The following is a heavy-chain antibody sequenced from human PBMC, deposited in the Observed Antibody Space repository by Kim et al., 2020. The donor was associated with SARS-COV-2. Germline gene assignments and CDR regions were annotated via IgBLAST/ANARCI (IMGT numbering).Heavy chain of an antibody. D-gene: IGHD6-19*01. V-gene: IGHV3-23*01. Sequence: GGSLRLSCAASGFSFSSFAMSWVRQAPGKGLEWVSTISGSGDTTYYADSVKGRFTISRDNSKNTLYLQMNSLRAEDTAVYYCAHRGRPTEYSSGWYYFDYWGQGALVTVST. J-gene: IGHJ4*02. CDR1: GFSFSSFA. CDR3: AHRGRPTEYSSGWYYFDY. CDR2: ISGSGDTT.